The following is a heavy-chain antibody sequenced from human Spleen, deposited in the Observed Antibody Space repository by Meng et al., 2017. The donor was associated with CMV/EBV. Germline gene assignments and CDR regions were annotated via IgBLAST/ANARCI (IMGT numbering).Heavy chain of an antibody. CDR2: IYSSGRT. D-gene: IGHD2-15*01. CDR3: AREVGAGGIVVVAAAQSRYFDY. J-gene: IGHJ4*02. V-gene: IGHV4-61*05. Sequence: SFWGCFRRSPGKGPVWIGTIYSSGRTNSTPSPRSRVAISVDVSRIQFSRKLCSVTAADTAVYYWAREVGAGGIVVVAAAQSRYFDYWGQGTLVTVSS. CDR1: SF.